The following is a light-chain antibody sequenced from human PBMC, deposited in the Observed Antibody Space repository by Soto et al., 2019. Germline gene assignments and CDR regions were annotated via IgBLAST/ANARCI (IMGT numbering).Light chain of an antibody. V-gene: IGKV1-9*01. Sequence: DIQLTRSPPFLSASVGDRVTVTCRSSQDISSHLAWYQQKPGKAPKILIYGASTLQSGVPPRFGGSGSGTAFTLTISSLQPEDFATYFCQQLHDYPITFGGGTKVEIK. CDR3: QQLHDYPIT. J-gene: IGKJ4*01. CDR2: GAS. CDR1: QDISSH.